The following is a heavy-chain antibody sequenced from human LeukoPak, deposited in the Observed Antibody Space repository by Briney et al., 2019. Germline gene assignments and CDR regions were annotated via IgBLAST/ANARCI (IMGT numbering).Heavy chain of an antibody. CDR2: IRYDGSNK. D-gene: IGHD3-10*01. V-gene: IGHV3-30*02. CDR1: GFTFSRYA. J-gene: IGHJ4*02. CDR3: AKDSGGGYYGSGEIDY. Sequence: GGSLRLSCAASGFTFSRYAMQWVRQAPGKGLEWVAFIRYDGSNKYYVDSVKGRFTISRDNSKNTLYLQMNSLRAEDTAVYYCAKDSGGGYYGSGEIDYWGQGTLVTVSS.